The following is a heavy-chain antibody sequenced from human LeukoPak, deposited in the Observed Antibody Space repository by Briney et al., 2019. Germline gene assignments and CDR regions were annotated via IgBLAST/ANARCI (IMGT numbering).Heavy chain of an antibody. J-gene: IGHJ4*02. CDR1: GYTFTSYG. D-gene: IGHD3-9*01. CDR2: ISAYNGNT. V-gene: IGHV1-18*01. Sequence: ASVKVSYKASGYTFTSYGISWVRQAPGQGLEWMGWISAYNGNTNYAQKPQGRVTMTTDTSTSTAYMELRSLRSDDTAVYYSARERELRYFDWPRPDYWGQGTLVTVSS. CDR3: ARERELRYFDWPRPDY.